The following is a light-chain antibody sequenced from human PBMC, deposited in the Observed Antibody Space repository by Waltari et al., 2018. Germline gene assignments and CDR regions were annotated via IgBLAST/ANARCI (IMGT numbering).Light chain of an antibody. Sequence: QSVLPQPPSASGTPGQRCTIPCSGSSSNLGSNTVNWYQQLPGTAPNLLIYSNNQRPSGVPDRFSGSKSGTSASLAISGLQSEDEADYYCAAWDDSLNAVVFGGGTKLTVL. CDR3: AAWDDSLNAVV. CDR1: SSNLGSNT. J-gene: IGLJ2*01. V-gene: IGLV1-44*01. CDR2: SNN.